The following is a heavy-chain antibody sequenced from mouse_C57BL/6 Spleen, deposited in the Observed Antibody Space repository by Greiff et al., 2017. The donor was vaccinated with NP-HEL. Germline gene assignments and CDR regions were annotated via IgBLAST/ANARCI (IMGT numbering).Heavy chain of an antibody. CDR3: ARYYGSSYGWFAY. V-gene: IGHV1-64*01. D-gene: IGHD1-1*01. CDR1: GYTFTSYW. CDR2: IHPNSGST. Sequence: VQLQQPGAELVKPGASVKLSCKASGYTFTSYWMHWVKQRPGQGLEWIGMIHPNSGSTNYNEKFKSKATLTVDKSSSTAYMQLSSLTSEDSAVYYCARYYGSSYGWFAYWGQGTLVTVSA. J-gene: IGHJ3*01.